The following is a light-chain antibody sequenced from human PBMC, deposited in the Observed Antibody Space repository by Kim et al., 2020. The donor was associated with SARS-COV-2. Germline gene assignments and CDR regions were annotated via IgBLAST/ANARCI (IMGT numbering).Light chain of an antibody. V-gene: IGKV3-11*01. Sequence: VLTQSPATLSLSPGETATLSCRASESISSYLAWYQQRPGQPPRLLIYDASTRPAGVPDRFSGSGSGTDFTLTISSLEPEDSASYFCQQRTKWSTFGGGTKVEIK. CDR1: ESISSY. CDR3: QQRTKWST. CDR2: DAS. J-gene: IGKJ4*01.